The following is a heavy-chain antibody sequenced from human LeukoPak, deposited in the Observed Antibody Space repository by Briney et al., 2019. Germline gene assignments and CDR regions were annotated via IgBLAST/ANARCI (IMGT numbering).Heavy chain of an antibody. D-gene: IGHD1-26*01. Sequence: GGSLRLFCAPSRFTFGSYSMKWVRQAPGKGLEWVSSISSSSSYIYYADSVKGRFTISRDNAKNSLYLQMNSLRAEDTAVYYCARSRDIVGATDAFDIWGQGTMVTVSS. V-gene: IGHV3-21*01. CDR3: ARSRDIVGATDAFDI. CDR1: RFTFGSYS. CDR2: ISSSSSYI. J-gene: IGHJ3*02.